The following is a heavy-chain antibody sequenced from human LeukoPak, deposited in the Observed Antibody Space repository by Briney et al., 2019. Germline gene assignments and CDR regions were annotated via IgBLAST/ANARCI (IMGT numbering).Heavy chain of an antibody. Sequence: SVKVSCKASGGTFSSYAISWVRQAPGQGLEWMGGIIPIFGTANYAQKFQGRVTITADESTSTAYMELSSLRSEDTAVYYCASGGRPMEYQLLYLGWFDPWGRGTLVTVSS. CDR3: ASGGRPMEYQLLYLGWFDP. CDR2: IIPIFGTA. V-gene: IGHV1-69*01. D-gene: IGHD2-2*02. J-gene: IGHJ5*02. CDR1: GGTFSSYA.